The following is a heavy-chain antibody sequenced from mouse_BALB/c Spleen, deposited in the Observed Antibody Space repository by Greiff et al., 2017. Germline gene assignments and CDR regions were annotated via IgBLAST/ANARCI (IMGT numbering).Heavy chain of an antibody. Sequence: VQLQQSGPGLVAPSQSLSITCTVSGFSLTGYGVNWVRQPPGKGLEWLGMIWGDGSTDYNSALKSRLSISKDNSKSQVFLKMNSLQTDDTARYYCARDYGNYEAWFAYWGQGTLVTVSA. CDR1: GFSLTGYG. V-gene: IGHV2-6-7*01. CDR2: IWGDGST. D-gene: IGHD2-1*01. J-gene: IGHJ3*01. CDR3: ARDYGNYEAWFAY.